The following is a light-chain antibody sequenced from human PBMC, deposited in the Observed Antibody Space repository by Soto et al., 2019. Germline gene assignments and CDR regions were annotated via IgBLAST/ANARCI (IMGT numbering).Light chain of an antibody. V-gene: IGKV1-9*01. CDR1: QDIISY. J-gene: IGKJ1*01. CDR2: AAS. Sequence: SQLTQAPSSLSASVGDIVTITFRASQDIISYLAWYQQEPGKAPKLLIYAASTLQSGVPSRFSGSGSGTDFTLTISTLQPEDFATYYCQQLNSYPWTFGQGTKVDI. CDR3: QQLNSYPWT.